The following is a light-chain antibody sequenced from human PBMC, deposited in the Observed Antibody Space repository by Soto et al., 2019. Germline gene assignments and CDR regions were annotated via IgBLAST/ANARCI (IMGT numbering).Light chain of an antibody. V-gene: IGLV2-14*01. Sequence: QSVLTQPASVSGSPGQSITISCTGTSSDVGGYNYVSWYQQHPGKASKLMIYDVSNRPSGVSNRFSGSKSGNTASLTISGLQAEDEADYYCSSYTSSSTLAVFGTGTKVTVL. CDR3: SSYTSSSTLAV. J-gene: IGLJ1*01. CDR2: DVS. CDR1: SSDVGGYNY.